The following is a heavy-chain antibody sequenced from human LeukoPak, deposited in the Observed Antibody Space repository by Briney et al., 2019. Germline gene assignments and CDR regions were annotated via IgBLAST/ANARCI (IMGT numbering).Heavy chain of an antibody. CDR2: ISSSGSTI. D-gene: IGHD3-10*01. CDR3: AGAATNGSAYNWFDP. Sequence: GGSLRLSCAASGFTFSDYYMSWIRQAPGKGLEWVSYISSSGSTIYHADSVKGRFTISRDNAKNSLYLQMNSLRAEDTAVYYCAGAATNGSAYNWFDPWGQGTLVTVSS. CDR1: GFTFSDYY. V-gene: IGHV3-11*01. J-gene: IGHJ5*02.